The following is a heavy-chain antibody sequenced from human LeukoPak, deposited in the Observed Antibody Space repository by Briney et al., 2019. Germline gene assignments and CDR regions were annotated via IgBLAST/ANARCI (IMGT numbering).Heavy chain of an antibody. CDR3: ARPGRGAAAGGV. CDR1: GGTFSSYT. Sequence: ASVKVSCKASGGTFSSYTISWVRQAPGQGLEWMGGIIPIFCTANYAQKFQGRVTITADESTSTAYMELSSLRSEDTAVYYCARPGRGAAAGGVWGQGTLVTVSS. V-gene: IGHV1-69*13. D-gene: IGHD6-13*01. J-gene: IGHJ4*02. CDR2: IIPIFCTA.